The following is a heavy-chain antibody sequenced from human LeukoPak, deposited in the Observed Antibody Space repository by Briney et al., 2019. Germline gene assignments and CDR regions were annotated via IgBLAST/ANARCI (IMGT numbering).Heavy chain of an antibody. D-gene: IGHD1-7*01. V-gene: IGHV4-61*01. J-gene: IGHJ6*02. CDR1: GGSISSSSYY. Sequence: SETLSLTCTVSGGSISSSSYYWSWIRQPPGKGLEWIGYIYYSGSTNYNPSLKSRVTISVDTSKNQFSLKLSSVTAADTAVYYCARGWNYGHYYYYYGMDVWGQGTTVTVSS. CDR3: ARGWNYGHYYYYYGMDV. CDR2: IYYSGST.